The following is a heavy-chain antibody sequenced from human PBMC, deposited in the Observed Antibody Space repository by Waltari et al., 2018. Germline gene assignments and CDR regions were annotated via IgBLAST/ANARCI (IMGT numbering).Heavy chain of an antibody. CDR3: ARGLGGSSPFDY. CDR2: INPTNGVT. CDR1: GYSFGGYY. D-gene: IGHD3-16*01. J-gene: IGHJ4*02. Sequence: QVHLVQSGAEVKKSGASVKVSCKASGYSFGGYYLYWVRQAPGQGLEWMGWINPTNGVTNYAQKFQGWVTMTRDTSINSVYMDLSRLRSDDTAVYFCARGLGGSSPFDYWGRGTLVTVSS. V-gene: IGHV1-2*04.